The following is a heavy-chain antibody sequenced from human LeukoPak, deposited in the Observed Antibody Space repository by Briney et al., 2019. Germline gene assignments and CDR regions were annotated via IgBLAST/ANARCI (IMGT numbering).Heavy chain of an antibody. CDR1: GFTLSTFD. CDR3: ARADCSGSTCYLRRSWFDP. CDR2: ISTSSRYI. V-gene: IGHV3-21*01. D-gene: IGHD2-2*01. J-gene: IGHJ5*02. Sequence: GGSLRLSCAASGFTLSTFDMNWVRQAPGKGLEWVSSISTSSRYIYYRDSVKGRFTISRDDAKNSLYLQMNSLRVEDTAVYYCARADCSGSTCYLRRSWFDPWRQGTLVTVSS.